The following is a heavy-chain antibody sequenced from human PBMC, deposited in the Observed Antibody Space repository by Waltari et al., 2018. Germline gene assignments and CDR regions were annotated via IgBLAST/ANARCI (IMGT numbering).Heavy chain of an antibody. V-gene: IGHV1-69*01. J-gene: IGHJ3*02. D-gene: IGHD3-16*02. Sequence: QVQLVQSGAEVKKPGSSVKVSCKASGGTFSSYAISWVRQAPGQGLGWMGGIIPIFGTANYAQTFQGRVTITADESTSTAYMELSSLSSEDTAVYYCARARPYDYVWGSYRYDAFDIWGQGTMVTVSS. CDR1: GGTFSSYA. CDR2: IIPIFGTA. CDR3: ARARPYDYVWGSYRYDAFDI.